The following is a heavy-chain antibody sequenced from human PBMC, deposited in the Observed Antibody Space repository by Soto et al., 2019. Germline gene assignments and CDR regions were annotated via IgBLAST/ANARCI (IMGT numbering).Heavy chain of an antibody. D-gene: IGHD1-26*01. CDR2: ISSSSTTI. J-gene: IGHJ4*02. CDR3: GRFLGGSSSFDY. V-gene: IGHV3-48*01. CDR1: GFTFSTYS. Sequence: EVQLVESGGGMVQPGASLRLSCAASGFTFSTYSMIWVRQAPGMGLEWLSYISSSSTTIHYAGSVRGRFTISRDNAKNSLYLQMNSLRAEDTAVYYCGRFLGGSSSFDYWGQGTLVTVSS.